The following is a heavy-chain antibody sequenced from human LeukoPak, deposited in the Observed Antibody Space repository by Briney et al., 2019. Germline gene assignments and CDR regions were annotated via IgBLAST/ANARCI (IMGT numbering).Heavy chain of an antibody. CDR1: GYTFTSYY. Sequence: ASVKVSCKASGYTFTSYYMHWVRQAPGQGLEWMGIINPSGGSTSYAQKFQGRVTMTRDTSTSTVYMELSSLRSEDTAVYYYATSGSYYTVSDAFDIWGQGTMVTVSS. CDR3: ATSGSYYTVSDAFDI. J-gene: IGHJ3*02. V-gene: IGHV1-46*01. D-gene: IGHD1-26*01. CDR2: INPSGGST.